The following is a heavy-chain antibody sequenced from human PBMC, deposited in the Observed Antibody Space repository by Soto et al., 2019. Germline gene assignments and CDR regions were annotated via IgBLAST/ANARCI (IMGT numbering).Heavy chain of an antibody. Sequence: ASVKVSFKASGYTFTSYGISWVRQAPGQGLERMGWISDYNGNTNYAQKLKDRVTMTTDTSTSIAYMELRSLRSDDTAVYYCARDEEAHSSSFPPSFDYWGQGTLVTVSS. J-gene: IGHJ4*02. CDR1: GYTFTSYG. D-gene: IGHD6-13*01. V-gene: IGHV1-18*01. CDR2: ISDYNGNT. CDR3: ARDEEAHSSSFPPSFDY.